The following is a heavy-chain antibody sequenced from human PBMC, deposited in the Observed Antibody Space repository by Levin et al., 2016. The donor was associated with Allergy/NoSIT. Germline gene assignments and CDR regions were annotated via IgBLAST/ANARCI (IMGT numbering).Heavy chain of an antibody. Sequence: SETLSLTCTVSGGSISSSNYYWGWIRQPPGKGLEWIGSIYYSGSTYYNPSLKSRVTISVDTSKNQFSLKLSSVTAADTAVYYCERDILTGQYNRGYMDVWGKGTTVTVSS. J-gene: IGHJ6*03. CDR2: IYYSGST. D-gene: IGHD3-9*01. V-gene: IGHV4-39*01. CDR1: GGSISSSNYY. CDR3: ERDILTGQYNRGYMDV.